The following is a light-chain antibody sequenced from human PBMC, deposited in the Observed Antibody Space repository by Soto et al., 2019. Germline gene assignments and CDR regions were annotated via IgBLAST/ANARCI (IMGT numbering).Light chain of an antibody. CDR2: ADT. CDR1: SSNIGAGYE. V-gene: IGLV1-40*01. Sequence: QSVLTQPPSVSGAPGQRVTISCTGSSSNIGAGYEVHWYQQLPGTAPKLLIYADTNRPSGVPDRFSASTSGTSASLAITGLQAEDEADYYCQSYDNSLSGVVFGGGTKVTVL. J-gene: IGLJ2*01. CDR3: QSYDNSLSGVV.